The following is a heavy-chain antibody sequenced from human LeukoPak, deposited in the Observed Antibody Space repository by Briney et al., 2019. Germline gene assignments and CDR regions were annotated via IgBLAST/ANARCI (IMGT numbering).Heavy chain of an antibody. J-gene: IGHJ4*02. CDR1: GFTFSSYS. Sequence: GGSLRLSCAASGFTFSSYSMNWVRQAPGKGLEWVSSISSSSSYIYYADSVKGRFTISRDNAKNSLYLQMNSLRAEDTAVYYCARGTSMIVVVEIDYWGQGTLVTVSS. D-gene: IGHD3-22*01. CDR3: ARGTSMIVVVEIDY. V-gene: IGHV3-21*01. CDR2: ISSSSSYI.